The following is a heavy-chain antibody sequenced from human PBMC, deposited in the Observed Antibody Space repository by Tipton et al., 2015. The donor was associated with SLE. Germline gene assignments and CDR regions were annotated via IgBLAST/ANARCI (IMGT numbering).Heavy chain of an antibody. D-gene: IGHD4-17*01. CDR2: ISGSGTTT. Sequence: SLRLSCAASGFTFSNYAMTWVRQAPGKGLEWVSGISGSGTTTDYADSVKGRFTISRDNSKNTLYLQMNSLSAEDTAVYYCAKKESYGDHGYYYYFMDVWGKGTTVTVSS. J-gene: IGHJ6*03. V-gene: IGHV3-23*01. CDR1: GFTFSNYA. CDR3: AKKESYGDHGYYYYFMDV.